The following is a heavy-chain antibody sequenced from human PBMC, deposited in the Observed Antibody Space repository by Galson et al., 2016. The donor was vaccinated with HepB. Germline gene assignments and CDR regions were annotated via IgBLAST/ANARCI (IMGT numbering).Heavy chain of an antibody. V-gene: IGHV3-21*06. CDR2: ISSSSYI. Sequence: LRLSCAASGFTFSNYSVNWVRQAPGKGLEWVSSISSSSYIYYADSVKGRFTISRDNAKNSLYLQMNSLRAEDTAVYYCAREGGYCSGGSCRFFDYWGQGTLVTVAS. J-gene: IGHJ4*02. CDR1: GFTFSNYS. CDR3: AREGGYCSGGSCRFFDY. D-gene: IGHD2-15*01.